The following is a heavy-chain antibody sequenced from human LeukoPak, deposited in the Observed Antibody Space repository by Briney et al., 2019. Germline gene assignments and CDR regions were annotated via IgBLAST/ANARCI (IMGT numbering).Heavy chain of an antibody. CDR3: ARVDFGGTYAMDV. Sequence: GGSLRLSCAATGITVSSNYMNWVRQAPGKGLEWVPVIYSGGSTYYGNSVKGRFTISRDNSKNTLYLQMNSLRAEDTAVYYCARVDFGGTYAMDVWGQGTTVTVSS. D-gene: IGHD3-16*01. CDR1: GITVSSNY. CDR2: IYSGGST. J-gene: IGHJ6*02. V-gene: IGHV3-53*01.